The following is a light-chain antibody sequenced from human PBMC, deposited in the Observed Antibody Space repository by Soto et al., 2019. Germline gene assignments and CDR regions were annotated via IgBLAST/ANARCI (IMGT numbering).Light chain of an antibody. V-gene: IGLV2-14*01. CDR3: SSYTSTRTLEVV. CDR2: EVT. CDR1: SSDVGGYNF. Sequence: QSALTQPASVSGSPGQSITISCTGTSSDVGGYNFVSWYQQHPGKAPKLMIYEVTKRPSGVSNRFSGSKSGNTASLTISGLQAEDEADYYCSSYTSTRTLEVVFGGGTKVTVL. J-gene: IGLJ2*01.